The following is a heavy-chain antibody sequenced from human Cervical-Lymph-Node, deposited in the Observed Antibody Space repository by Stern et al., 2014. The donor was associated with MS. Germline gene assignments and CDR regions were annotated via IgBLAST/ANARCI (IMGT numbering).Heavy chain of an antibody. CDR2: ISPNRGGT. CDR3: ARGGSSGSGSSYTPYFDY. Sequence: QVQLVQSGAEVKKSGASVKVSCKASGYSFTGYYMHWVRQAPGQGLEWMGWISPNRGGTNYAQKFQDRVTMTRDTSINTAYMELSRLRPDDTAVYYCARGGSSGSGSSYTPYFDYWGQGTLVTGSS. CDR1: GYSFTGYY. J-gene: IGHJ4*02. V-gene: IGHV1-2*02. D-gene: IGHD3-10*01.